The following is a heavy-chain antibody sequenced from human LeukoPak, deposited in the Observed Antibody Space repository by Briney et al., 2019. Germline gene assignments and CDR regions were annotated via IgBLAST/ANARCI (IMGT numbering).Heavy chain of an antibody. Sequence: GSSVKVSCKASGGTFSSYAISWVRQAPGQGLEWMGGIIPIFGTANYAQKFQGRVTITTDESTSTAYMELSSLRSEDTAVYYCASFTGFWSGYRPADAFDIWGQGTMVTVSS. J-gene: IGHJ3*02. CDR2: IIPIFGTA. CDR3: ASFTGFWSGYRPADAFDI. D-gene: IGHD3-3*01. V-gene: IGHV1-69*05. CDR1: GGTFSSYA.